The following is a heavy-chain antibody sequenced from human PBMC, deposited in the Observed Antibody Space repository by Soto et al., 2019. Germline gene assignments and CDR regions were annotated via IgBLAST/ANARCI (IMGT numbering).Heavy chain of an antibody. J-gene: IGHJ4*02. CDR1: GYTFTSYG. D-gene: IGHD3-3*01. V-gene: IGHV1-18*01. CDR3: ARDRLVRYYDFWSGYDNFDY. Sequence: ASVKVSCKDCGYTFTSYGISWVRQAAGQGLEFMGWISAYNGNTNYAQKLQGRVTMTTDTSTSTAYMELRSLRSDDTAVYYCARDRLVRYYDFWSGYDNFDYWGQGTLVTVSS. CDR2: ISAYNGNT.